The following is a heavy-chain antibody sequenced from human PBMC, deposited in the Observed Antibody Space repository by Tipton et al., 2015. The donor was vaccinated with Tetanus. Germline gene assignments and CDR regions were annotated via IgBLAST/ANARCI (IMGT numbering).Heavy chain of an antibody. D-gene: IGHD6-13*01. Sequence: GSLRLSCAASGFTFSTYSMNWVRQAPGKGLEWVSGISHDGISSHYAASVKGRFTISRDNSKNTLYLQMNSLRAEDTAVYYCAKEGLSAFDYWGQGTLVSVSS. V-gene: IGHV3-23*01. CDR3: AKEGLSAFDY. J-gene: IGHJ4*02. CDR2: ISHDGISS. CDR1: GFTFSTYS.